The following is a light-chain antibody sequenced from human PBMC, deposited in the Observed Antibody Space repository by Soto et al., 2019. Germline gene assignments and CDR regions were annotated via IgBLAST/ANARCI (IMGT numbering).Light chain of an antibody. Sequence: QSVLTQPASVSGSPGQSITISCTGTSSDVGAYDYVSRYQQHPGEVPKLMIFDVSDRPSGVSNRFSGSKSGNTASLTISGLQAEDEADYYCSSFTTSTSYVFGTGTKLTVL. CDR3: SSFTTSTSYV. V-gene: IGLV2-14*03. CDR2: DVS. CDR1: SSDVGAYDY. J-gene: IGLJ1*01.